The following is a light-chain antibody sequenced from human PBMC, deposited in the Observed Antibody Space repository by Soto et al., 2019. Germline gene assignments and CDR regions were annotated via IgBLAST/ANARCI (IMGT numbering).Light chain of an antibody. V-gene: IGLV1-40*01. CDR3: HSYDSSLSGYV. CDR2: GNS. Sequence: QSVLTQPPSVSGAPGQRVTISCTGSSSNIGAGYGVHWYQQLPGTAPKLLIYGNSNRPSGVPDRFSGSKSGTSASLAITGLQAEDEADYYCHSYDSSLSGYVFGTGTKLTVL. CDR1: SSNIGAGYG. J-gene: IGLJ1*01.